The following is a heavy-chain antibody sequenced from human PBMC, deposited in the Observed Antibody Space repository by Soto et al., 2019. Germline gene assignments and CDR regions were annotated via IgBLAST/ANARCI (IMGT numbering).Heavy chain of an antibody. J-gene: IGHJ3*01. D-gene: IGHD2-15*01. V-gene: IGHV1-69*11. CDR3: ARGGGCSGDVCYAFAFDV. Sequence: QVQLVQSGAEVKKPGSSVRVSCKASGGNFNTYLIAWVRQAPGQGPEWMGGIIPMLGTPTYAQNYQARVTITADASTTTTYMQLNSLTSDDTAMYYCARGGGCSGDVCYAFAFDVWGLGTMVIVSS. CDR2: IIPMLGTP. CDR1: GGNFNTYL.